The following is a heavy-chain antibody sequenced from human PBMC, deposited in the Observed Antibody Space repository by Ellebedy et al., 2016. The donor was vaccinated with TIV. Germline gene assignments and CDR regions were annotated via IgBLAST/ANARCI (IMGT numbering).Heavy chain of an antibody. J-gene: IGHJ4*02. V-gene: IGHV1-69*13. CDR3: ARARDYSRGGRYPIYFFDS. CDR2: ITPIFSTP. Sequence: SVTVSCKASGGTSNNYAINWVRQAPGQGLEWMGGITPIFSTPNYAQKFQDRVTITADESTSTTYMALSSLRSEDTAVYYCARARDYSRGGRYPIYFFDSWGQGTLVTVSS. CDR1: GGTSNNYA. D-gene: IGHD2-15*01.